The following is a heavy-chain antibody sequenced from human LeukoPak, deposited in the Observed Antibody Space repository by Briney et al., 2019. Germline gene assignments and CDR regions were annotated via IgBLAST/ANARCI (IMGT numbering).Heavy chain of an antibody. D-gene: IGHD1-26*01. Sequence: GGSLRLSCAASGFTFSSYAMSWVRQAPGKGLEWVSAISGSGGSTYYADSVKGRFTTSRDNSKNTLYLQMNSLRAEDTAVYYCARGPSRRGELLGFWGQGTLVTVSS. CDR3: ARGPSRRGELLGF. CDR2: ISGSGGST. CDR1: GFTFSSYA. J-gene: IGHJ4*02. V-gene: IGHV3-23*01.